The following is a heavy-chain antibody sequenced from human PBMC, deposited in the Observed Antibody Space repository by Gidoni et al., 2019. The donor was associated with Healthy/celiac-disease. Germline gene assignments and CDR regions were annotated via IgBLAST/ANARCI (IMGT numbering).Heavy chain of an antibody. J-gene: IGHJ6*02. Sequence: EVQLVESGGGLVQPGGSLRLSCAASGFTFSSYWMHWVRQAPGKGLVWVSRINSDGSSTSYADSVKGRFTISRDNAKNTLYLQMNSLRAEDTAVYYCARGQARGYSYGEDYYYYGMDVWGQGTTVTVSS. D-gene: IGHD5-18*01. CDR3: ARGQARGYSYGEDYYYYGMDV. CDR1: GFTFSSYW. CDR2: INSDGSST. V-gene: IGHV3-74*01.